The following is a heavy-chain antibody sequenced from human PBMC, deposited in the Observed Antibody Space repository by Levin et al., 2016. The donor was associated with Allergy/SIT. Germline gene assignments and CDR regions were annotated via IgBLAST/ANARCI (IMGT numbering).Heavy chain of an antibody. Sequence: WIRQPPGKGLVWVSRINSDGSITSYADSVKGRFTISRDNAKNTLYLHMNSLRVEDTAVYYCVKAMDLYGASDYWGQGTLVTVSS. CDR2: INSDGSIT. J-gene: IGHJ4*02. V-gene: IGHV3-74*01. CDR3: VKAMDLYGASDY. D-gene: IGHD4-17*01.